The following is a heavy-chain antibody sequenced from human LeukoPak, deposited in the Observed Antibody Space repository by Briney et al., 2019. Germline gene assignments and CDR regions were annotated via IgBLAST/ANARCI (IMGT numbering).Heavy chain of an antibody. Sequence: GGSLRLSCAASGFTVSSNYTSWVRQAPGKGLEWVSVIYSGGSTYYADSVKGRFTISRDNSKNTLYLQMNSLRAEDTAVYYCARVSSGSSDYWGQGTLVTVSS. D-gene: IGHD3-10*01. J-gene: IGHJ4*02. CDR3: ARVSSGSSDY. CDR2: IYSGGST. CDR1: GFTVSSNY. V-gene: IGHV3-53*01.